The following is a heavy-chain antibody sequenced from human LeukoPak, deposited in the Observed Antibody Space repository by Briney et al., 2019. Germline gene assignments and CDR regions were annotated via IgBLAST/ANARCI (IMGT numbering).Heavy chain of an antibody. CDR3: ARDLIGRGYSYGYYYYGMDV. Sequence: ASVKVSCKASGYTFTSYYMHWVRQAPGQGLEWMGIINPSGGSTSYAQKFQGRVTMTRDTSTSTVYMELSSLRSEDTAVYYCARDLIGRGYSYGYYYYGMDVWGQGTMVTVSS. V-gene: IGHV1-46*01. D-gene: IGHD5-18*01. CDR2: INPSGGST. J-gene: IGHJ6*02. CDR1: GYTFTSYY.